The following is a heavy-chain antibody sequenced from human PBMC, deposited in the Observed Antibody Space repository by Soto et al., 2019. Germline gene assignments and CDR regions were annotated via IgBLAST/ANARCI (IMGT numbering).Heavy chain of an antibody. CDR3: ARDKINGLFDF. CDR2: IYHSGST. Sequence: SETLSLTCTVSGDSISSGGYYWSWIRHHPGTGLEWIGDIYHSGSTYYNPSLESRVTISADTSENQFSLKLSSVTAADTAVYYCARDKINGLFDFWGKGTRVTVSS. J-gene: IGHJ4*02. D-gene: IGHD2-8*01. CDR1: GDSISSGGYY. V-gene: IGHV4-31*03.